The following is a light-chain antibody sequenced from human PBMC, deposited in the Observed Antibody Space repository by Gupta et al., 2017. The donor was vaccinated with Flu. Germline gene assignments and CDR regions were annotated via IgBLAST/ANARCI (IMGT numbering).Light chain of an antibody. V-gene: IGLV2-14*01. J-gene: IGLJ3*02. CDR2: EVS. CDR3: SSYTISRLWV. Sequence: SITITCTGTSSNVGAYNYVSWYQQHPGKAPKLLIYEVSNRPSGVSNRFAGSKSGNTASLSISGLQAEDEADYYCSSYTISRLWVFGGGTKLTVL. CDR1: SSNVGAYNY.